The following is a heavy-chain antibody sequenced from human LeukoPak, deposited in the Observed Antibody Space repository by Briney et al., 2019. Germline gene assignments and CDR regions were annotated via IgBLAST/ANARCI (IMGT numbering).Heavy chain of an antibody. CDR2: INPNSGGT. Sequence: ASVKVSCKASGSTFTGYYIHWVRQAPGQGLEWMGWINPNSGGTNSAQKFQGRVTMTRDTSINIAYMDLTRLRSDDTAVYYCVREGHSGSYFYWGQGTLVTVSS. V-gene: IGHV1-2*02. CDR3: VREGHSGSYFY. D-gene: IGHD1-26*01. J-gene: IGHJ4*02. CDR1: GSTFTGYY.